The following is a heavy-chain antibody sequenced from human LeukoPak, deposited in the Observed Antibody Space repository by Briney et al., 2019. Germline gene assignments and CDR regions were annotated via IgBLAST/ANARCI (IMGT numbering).Heavy chain of an antibody. CDR1: AFTFCSYG. CDR2: IWYDGSNK. V-gene: IGHV3-33*01. D-gene: IGHD2-21*02. Sequence: GRSLRLSCAASAFTFCSYGMHRVRQAPGKGLEWVAVIWYDGSNKYYADSVKGRFTISRDNSKNTLYLQMNSLRAEDTAVYYCAREAYCGGDCYPHYYYYGMDVWGQGTTVTVSS. CDR3: AREAYCGGDCYPHYYYYGMDV. J-gene: IGHJ6*02.